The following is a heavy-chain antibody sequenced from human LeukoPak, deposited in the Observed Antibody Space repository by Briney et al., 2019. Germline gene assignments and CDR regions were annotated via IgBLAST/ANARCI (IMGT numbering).Heavy chain of an antibody. CDR1: GFTFDDYA. CDR2: ISWNSGSI. D-gene: IGHD1-26*01. V-gene: IGHV3-9*01. J-gene: IGHJ4*02. Sequence: PGRSLRLSCAASGFTFDDYAMHWVRQAPGKGLEWVSGISWNSGSIGYADSVKGRFTISRDNAKNSLYLQMNSLRAEDTALYYCAKDKGGWSYLDYWGQGTLVTVSS. CDR3: AKDKGGWSYLDY.